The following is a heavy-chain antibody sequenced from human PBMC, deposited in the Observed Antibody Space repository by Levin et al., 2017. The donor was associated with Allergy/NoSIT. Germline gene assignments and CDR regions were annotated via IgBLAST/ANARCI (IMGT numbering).Heavy chain of an antibody. CDR3: ARGRVPDDY. CDR2: ISRGTSYT. J-gene: IGHJ4*02. D-gene: IGHD1-14*01. Sequence: GGSLRLSCAASGFIVSDSYMSWIRQAPGKGLEWVSYISRGTSYTNYLDSVKGRFTISRDNAKNSLYLQMNSLRAEDTAIYYCARGRVPDDYWGQTALVTFSS. CDR1: GFIVSDSY. V-gene: IGHV3-11*05.